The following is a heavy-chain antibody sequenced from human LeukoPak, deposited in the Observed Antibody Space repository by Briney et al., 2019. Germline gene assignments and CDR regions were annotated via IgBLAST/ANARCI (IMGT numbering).Heavy chain of an antibody. CDR1: GFTFSSCA. V-gene: IGHV3-30-3*01. CDR2: ISYDGSNK. Sequence: PGGSLRLSCAASGFTFSSCAMHWVRQAPGKGLEWVAVISYDGSNKYYADSVKGRFTISRDNSKNTLYLQMNSLRAEDTAVYYCARETDIVATRGAFDIWGQGTMVTVSS. CDR3: ARETDIVATRGAFDI. J-gene: IGHJ3*02. D-gene: IGHD5-12*01.